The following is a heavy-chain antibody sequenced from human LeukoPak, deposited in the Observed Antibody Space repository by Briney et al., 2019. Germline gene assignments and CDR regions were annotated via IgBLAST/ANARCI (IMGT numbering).Heavy chain of an antibody. CDR3: ARAGYSSSWWHYYYYYMDV. Sequence: ASVKVSCKPSGYTFTSYGISWVRQAPGQGLEWMGWISAYNGNTNYAQKLQGRVTMTTDTSTSTAYMELRSLRSDDTAVYYCARAGYSSSWWHYYYYYMDVWGKGTTVTVSS. CDR2: ISAYNGNT. J-gene: IGHJ6*03. CDR1: GYTFTSYG. V-gene: IGHV1-18*01. D-gene: IGHD6-13*01.